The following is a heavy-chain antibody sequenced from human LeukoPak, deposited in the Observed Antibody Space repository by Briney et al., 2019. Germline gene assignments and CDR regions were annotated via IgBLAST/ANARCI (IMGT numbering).Heavy chain of an antibody. J-gene: IGHJ1*01. CDR3: ARGYPLSTTAAGTYFQH. V-gene: IGHV1-2*02. CDR1: GYTFTAYY. Sequence: ASVKVSCKASGYTFTAYYMHWVRQAPGQGLEWMGWINPNSGGTNYAQKFQGRVTMTRDTSISTAYMELSRLRSDDTAVYYCARGYPLSTTAAGTYFQHWGQGTLVTVSS. D-gene: IGHD6-13*01. CDR2: INPNSGGT.